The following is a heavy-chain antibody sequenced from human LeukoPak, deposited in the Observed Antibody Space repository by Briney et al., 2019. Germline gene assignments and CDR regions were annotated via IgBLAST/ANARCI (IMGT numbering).Heavy chain of an antibody. Sequence: SETLSLTCAVYGGSFSGYYWSWIRQPPGKGLEWIGEINHSGSTNYNPSLKSRVTISVDTSKNQFSLKLGSVTAADTAVYYCAGSARRTTRDYWGQGTLVTVSS. J-gene: IGHJ4*02. CDR2: INHSGST. CDR1: GGSFSGYY. D-gene: IGHD2/OR15-2a*01. V-gene: IGHV4-34*01. CDR3: AGSARRTTRDY.